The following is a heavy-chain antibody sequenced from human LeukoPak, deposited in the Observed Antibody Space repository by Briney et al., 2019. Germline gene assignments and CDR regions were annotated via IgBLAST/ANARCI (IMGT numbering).Heavy chain of an antibody. CDR2: ISSTGSTI. Sequence: PGGSLRLSCAASGFTFSDYYLSWIRQAPGKGLEWVSYISSTGSTIYYADSVKGRFTISRDNAKNSLYLQMNSLRAEDTAVYYCARDLRADIVVVPAAILHYYYYTDVWGKGTTVTVSS. CDR1: GFTFSDYY. V-gene: IGHV3-11*04. CDR3: ARDLRADIVVVPAAILHYYYYTDV. D-gene: IGHD2-2*02. J-gene: IGHJ6*03.